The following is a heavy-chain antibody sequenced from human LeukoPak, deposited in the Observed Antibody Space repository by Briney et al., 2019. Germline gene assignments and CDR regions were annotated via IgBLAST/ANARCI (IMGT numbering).Heavy chain of an antibody. D-gene: IGHD5-18*01. J-gene: IGHJ3*02. Sequence: GGSLRLSCAASGFTFSSYGMHWVRQAPGKGLEWVAVISYDGSNKYYADSVKGRFTISRDNSKNTLYLQMNSLRAEDTAVYYCAKECGYSYGNDAFDIWGQGTMVTVSS. V-gene: IGHV3-30*18. CDR1: GFTFSSYG. CDR3: AKECGYSYGNDAFDI. CDR2: ISYDGSNK.